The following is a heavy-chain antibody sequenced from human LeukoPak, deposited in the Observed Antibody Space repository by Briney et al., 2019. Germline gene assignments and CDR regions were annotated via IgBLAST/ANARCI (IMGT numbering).Heavy chain of an antibody. CDR3: AKDPRSLNYYDSSGYYWGFDY. CDR2: ISGSGGST. Sequence: SGGSLRLSCAASGFTFSSYAMSWVRQAPGKGLEWVSAISGSGGSTYYADSVKGRFTISRDNSKNTLYLQMNSLRAEDTAVYYCAKDPRSLNYYDSSGYYWGFDYWGQGTLVTVSS. V-gene: IGHV3-23*01. J-gene: IGHJ4*02. CDR1: GFTFSSYA. D-gene: IGHD3-22*01.